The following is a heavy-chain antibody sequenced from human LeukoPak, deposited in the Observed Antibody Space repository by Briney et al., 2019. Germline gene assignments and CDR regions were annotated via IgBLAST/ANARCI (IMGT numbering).Heavy chain of an antibody. CDR3: ARGRGYCSSTSCYSSSWFDP. J-gene: IGHJ5*02. Sequence: TGGSLRLSCSASGFNFSSYELNWVRQAAGKELAWVSYISSSGSTIYYADSVKGRFTISRDNAKNSLYLQMNSLRAEDTAVYYCARGRGYCSSTSCYSSSWFDPWGQGTLVTVSS. CDR1: GFNFSSYE. CDR2: ISSSGSTI. V-gene: IGHV3-48*03. D-gene: IGHD2-2*01.